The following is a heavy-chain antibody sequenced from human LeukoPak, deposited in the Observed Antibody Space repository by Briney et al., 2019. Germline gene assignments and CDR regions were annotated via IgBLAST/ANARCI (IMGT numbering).Heavy chain of an antibody. D-gene: IGHD3-10*01. J-gene: IGHJ4*02. V-gene: IGHV3-64*01. CDR3: ARDELVRGTPFDY. CDR2: ISSNGGST. CDR1: GFTFSSYA. Sequence: PGGSLRLSCAASGFTFSSYAMHWVRQAPGKGLEYVSAISSNGGSTYYANSVKGRFTISRDNSKNTLYLQMGSLRAEDMAVYYCARDELVRGTPFDYWGQGTLVTVSS.